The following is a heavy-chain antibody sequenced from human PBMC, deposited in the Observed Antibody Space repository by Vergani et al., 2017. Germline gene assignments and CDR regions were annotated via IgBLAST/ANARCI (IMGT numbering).Heavy chain of an antibody. D-gene: IGHD2-2*01. CDR2: ISSSSSYI. V-gene: IGHV3-21*01. Sequence: EVQLVESGGGLVKPGGSLRLSCAASGFTFSSYSMNWVRQAPGKGLEWVSSISSSSSYIYYADSVKGRFTISRDNAKNSLYLQMNSLRAEDTAVYYCARDDRDXGYCSSTSCCSFDYWGQGTLVTVSS. CDR1: GFTFSSYS. CDR3: ARDDRDXGYCSSTSCCSFDY. J-gene: IGHJ4*02.